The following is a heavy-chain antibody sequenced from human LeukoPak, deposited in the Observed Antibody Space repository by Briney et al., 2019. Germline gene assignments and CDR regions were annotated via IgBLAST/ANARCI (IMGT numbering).Heavy chain of an antibody. CDR3: AKMHGYFDY. CDR1: GLTFSNYG. V-gene: IGHV3-23*01. Sequence: GGSLRLSCEASGLTFSNYGMSWVRQAPGKGLQWVSAITGDGTTTYYADSVKGRFTISRDNSKNMLYLQMSSLRAEDTAVYYCAKMHGYFDYWGQGALVPVSS. J-gene: IGHJ4*02. CDR2: ITGDGTTT.